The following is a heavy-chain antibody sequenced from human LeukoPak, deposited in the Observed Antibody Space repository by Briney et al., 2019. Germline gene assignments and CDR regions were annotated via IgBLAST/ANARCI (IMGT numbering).Heavy chain of an antibody. CDR3: AREHQYPGFVD. D-gene: IGHD2-15*01. V-gene: IGHV3-7*01. Sequence: QPGGSLRLSCAASGFTFSRYWMTWVRQAPGKGLEWVGNIKRDGSEKYYVDSVKGRFTISRDNAENSLYLQMHSLRAEDTAVYYCAREHQYPGFVDWGQGTLVTVSS. J-gene: IGHJ4*02. CDR2: IKRDGSEK. CDR1: GFTFSRYW.